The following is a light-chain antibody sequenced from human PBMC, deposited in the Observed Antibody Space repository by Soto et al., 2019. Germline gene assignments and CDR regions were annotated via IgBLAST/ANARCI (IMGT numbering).Light chain of an antibody. V-gene: IGLV2-14*04. CDR2: DVG. J-gene: IGLJ1*01. CDR3: SSYTSSSTLFYV. Sequence: RRSINISSNGTSSDVGGYNYVSWYQQHPGKAPKLMIYDVGNRPSGVSNRFSGSKSGNTASLTISGLQAEDEADYYCSSYTSSSTLFYVFGTGTKVTVL. CDR1: SSDVGGYNY.